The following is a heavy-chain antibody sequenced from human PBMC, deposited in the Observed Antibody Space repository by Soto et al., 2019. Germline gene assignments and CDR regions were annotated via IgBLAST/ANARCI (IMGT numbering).Heavy chain of an antibody. Sequence: PSETLSLTCTVSGASVSDGYWSWIRQPPGKGLEWIGYIYHTGTTYYNMSLKSRVTISVDRSKNQFSLKLSSVTAADTAVYYCARGINYYDSSGDSWLDPWGQGTLVTVSS. V-gene: IGHV4-59*02. CDR3: ARGINYYDSSGDSWLDP. J-gene: IGHJ5*02. D-gene: IGHD3-22*01. CDR2: IYHTGTT. CDR1: GASVSDGY.